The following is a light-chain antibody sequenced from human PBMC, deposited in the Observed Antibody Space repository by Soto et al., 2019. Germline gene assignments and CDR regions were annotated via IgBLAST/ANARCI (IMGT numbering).Light chain of an antibody. CDR1: SSDIGAYNY. J-gene: IGLJ2*01. Sequence: QSALTQPASVSGSPGQSITISCTGTSSDIGAYNYVSWYQQHPGKAPKLMIYEVSYRPSGVSNRFSGSKSGNTASLTISGLQAEDEADYYCSSYTRSSTVVFGGGTKLTVL. CDR3: SSYTRSSTVV. V-gene: IGLV2-14*01. CDR2: EVS.